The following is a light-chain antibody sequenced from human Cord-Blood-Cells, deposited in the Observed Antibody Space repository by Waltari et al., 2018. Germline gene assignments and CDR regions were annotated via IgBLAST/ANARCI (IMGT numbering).Light chain of an antibody. Sequence: EIVLTQSPGTLSLSPAERATLSCRASQSVSSSYFAWYQQQPGQAPRLPTYGASSRATGIPDRFSGGGSGTDFTLTISRLEPEDFAVYYCQQYGSSPWTFGQGTKVEIK. CDR1: QSVSSSY. J-gene: IGKJ1*01. CDR2: GAS. CDR3: QQYGSSPWT. V-gene: IGKV3-20*01.